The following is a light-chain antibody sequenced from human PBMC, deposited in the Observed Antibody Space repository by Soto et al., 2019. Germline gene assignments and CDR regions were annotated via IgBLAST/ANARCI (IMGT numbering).Light chain of an antibody. CDR2: EVS. Sequence: HSALNQPPPAFRFPWPAVTLSRPWNNGDGGIYNYVSWYQQHPGKAPKLMIYEVSERPSGVPDRFSGSKSGNTASLTVSGLQAEDEADYYCISYAGSNNSYVFGTG. CDR3: ISYAGSNNSYV. J-gene: IGLJ1*01. CDR1: NGDGGIYNY. V-gene: IGLV2-8*01.